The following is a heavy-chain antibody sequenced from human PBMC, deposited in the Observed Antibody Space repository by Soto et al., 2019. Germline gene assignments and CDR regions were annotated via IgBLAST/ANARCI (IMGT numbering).Heavy chain of an antibody. CDR1: GYTFTSYG. V-gene: IGHV1-18*01. Sequence: ASVKVSCKASGYTFTSYGISWVRQAPGQGLEWMGWIGAYNGNTNYAQKLQGRVTMTTDTSTTTAYMELRSLRSDDTAVYYCARFRVVDLVVVVAAIDAWGQGTLVTVSS. D-gene: IGHD2-15*01. CDR2: IGAYNGNT. J-gene: IGHJ5*02. CDR3: ARFRVVDLVVVVAAIDA.